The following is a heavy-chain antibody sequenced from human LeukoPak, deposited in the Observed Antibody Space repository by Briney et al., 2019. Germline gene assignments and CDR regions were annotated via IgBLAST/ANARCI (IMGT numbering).Heavy chain of an antibody. D-gene: IGHD3-10*01. V-gene: IGHV1-46*01. CDR1: VYTFTRYY. CDR2: IYHSGGGT. CDR3: ARDAWLSMVRGVDWFDP. Sequence: ASVKVSCKACVYTFTRYYIHWVPDAPRPGLERRGIIYHSGGGTSYARKFQGRVTMTRDMFTSTGYMELSSLRSEDTAVYYCARDAWLSMVRGVDWFDPWGQGTLVTVSS. J-gene: IGHJ5*02.